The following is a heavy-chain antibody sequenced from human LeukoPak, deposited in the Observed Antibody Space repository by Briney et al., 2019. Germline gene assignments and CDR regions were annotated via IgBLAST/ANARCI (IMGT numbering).Heavy chain of an antibody. D-gene: IGHD3-22*01. CDR2: INPNSGGT. J-gene: IGHJ4*02. Sequence: GASVKVSCKASGCTFTGYYMHWVRQAPGQGLEWMGWINPNSGGTNYAQKFQGRVTMTRDTSISTAYMELSRLRSDDTAVYYCAREFGYYDSSGYLDYWGQGTLVTVSS. CDR3: AREFGYYDSSGYLDY. CDR1: GCTFTGYY. V-gene: IGHV1-2*02.